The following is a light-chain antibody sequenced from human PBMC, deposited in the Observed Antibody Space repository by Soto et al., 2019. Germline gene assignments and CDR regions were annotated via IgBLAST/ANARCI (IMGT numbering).Light chain of an antibody. V-gene: IGLV2-8*01. CDR2: EVS. Sequence: QSALTQPPSASGSPGQSVTISCTGTSSDVGIYNYVSWYQQHPGKAPKLLIYEVSKRPSGVPDRSSGSKSGNTASLTVSGLQAADEADYYCTSYAGSNKLVFGGGTKLTVL. CDR1: SSDVGIYNY. J-gene: IGLJ2*01. CDR3: TSYAGSNKLV.